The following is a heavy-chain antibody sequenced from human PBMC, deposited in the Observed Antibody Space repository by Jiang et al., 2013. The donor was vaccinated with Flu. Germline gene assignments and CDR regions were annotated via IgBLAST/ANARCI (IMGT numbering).Heavy chain of an antibody. J-gene: IGHJ4*02. D-gene: IGHD3-10*01. CDR3: AVGSEYGSGSYYTFFDY. CDR1: GYSFTSYW. CDR2: IYPGDSDT. Sequence: SCKGSGYSFTSYWIGWVRQMPGKGLEWMGIIYPGDSDTRYSPSFQGQVTISADKSISTAYLQWSSLKASDTAMYYCAVGSEYGSGSYYTFFDYWGQGTLVTVSS. V-gene: IGHV5-51*01.